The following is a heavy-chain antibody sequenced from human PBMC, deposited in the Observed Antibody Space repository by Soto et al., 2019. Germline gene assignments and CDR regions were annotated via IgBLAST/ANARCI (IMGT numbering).Heavy chain of an antibody. D-gene: IGHD2-2*01. CDR1: GFTFSDYY. J-gene: IGHJ4*02. Sequence: PGGSLRLSCAASGFTFSDYYMSWIRQAPGKGLEWVSRINADGTSTSYADSVKGRFTISRDNAKNTLYLHVNSLRAEDTAVYYCVKVLARGVGVPRFYFDSLGQGALVTVSS. V-gene: IGHV3-74*01. CDR2: INADGTST. CDR3: VKVLARGVGVPRFYFDS.